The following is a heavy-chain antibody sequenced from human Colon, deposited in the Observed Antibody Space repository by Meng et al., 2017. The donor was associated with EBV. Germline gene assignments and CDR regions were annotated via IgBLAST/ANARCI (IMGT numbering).Heavy chain of an antibody. D-gene: IGHD3-9*01. CDR2: MDYRGST. V-gene: IGHV4-30-4*01. CDR1: GDSISSGEYF. Sequence: QVQLQESGPGLVKPSQTLSLTCTVSGDSISSGEYFWSWIRQPPGKGLEWIGYMDYRGSTFYNPSLKSRVTISVDTSKNQFSLKLSSVTAADTAVYYCAREDNNYGNIPLLTNWGQGALVTVSS. J-gene: IGHJ4*02. CDR3: AREDNNYGNIPLLTN.